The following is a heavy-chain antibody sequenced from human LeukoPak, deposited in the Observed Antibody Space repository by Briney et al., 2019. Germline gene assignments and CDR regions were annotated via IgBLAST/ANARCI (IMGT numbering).Heavy chain of an antibody. CDR3: ARSYYYDTTGYTHDDAFDI. Sequence: ASVKVSCKASGYTFTGHFMHWVRQAPGQGLEWMGWISPNSGDTNYAQKFQGRVTMTRDTSISTAYMELSRLRSDDTAVYYCARSYYYDTTGYTHDDAFDIWGQGTMFTVSS. CDR1: GYTFTGHF. D-gene: IGHD3-22*01. CDR2: ISPNSGDT. V-gene: IGHV1-2*02. J-gene: IGHJ3*02.